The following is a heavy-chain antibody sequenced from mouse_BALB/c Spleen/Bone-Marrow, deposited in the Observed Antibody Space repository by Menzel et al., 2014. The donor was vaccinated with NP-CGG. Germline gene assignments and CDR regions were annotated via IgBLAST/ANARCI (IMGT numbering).Heavy chain of an antibody. D-gene: IGHD1-1*01. V-gene: IGHV5-4*02. Sequence: EVQRVESGGGLVKPGGSLKLSCAASGFTFSDYYMYWVRQTPEKRLEWVATISDDGSYTYYPDSVEGRFTISRDNAKNNLYLQMSSLRSEDTAMYFCSRDYYGMYFDVWGAGTTVTVSS. J-gene: IGHJ1*01. CDR1: GFTFSDYY. CDR3: SRDYYGMYFDV. CDR2: ISDDGSYT.